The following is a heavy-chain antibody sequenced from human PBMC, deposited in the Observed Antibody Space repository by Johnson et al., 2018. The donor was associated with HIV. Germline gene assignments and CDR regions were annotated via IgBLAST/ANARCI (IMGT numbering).Heavy chain of an antibody. CDR1: GFTFDDYT. Sequence: VESGGGLVQPGRSLRLSCAASGFTFDDYTMHWVRQAPGKGLEWVSLISWDGGSTYYADSVKGRFTISRDNSKNSLYLQMNSLRTEDTALYYCAKDAQGPLVRGAFDIWGQGTMVTVSS. D-gene: IGHD1-26*01. V-gene: IGHV3-43*01. CDR2: ISWDGGST. CDR3: AKDAQGPLVRGAFDI. J-gene: IGHJ3*02.